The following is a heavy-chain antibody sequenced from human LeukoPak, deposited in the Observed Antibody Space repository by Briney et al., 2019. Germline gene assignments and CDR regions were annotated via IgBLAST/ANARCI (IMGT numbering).Heavy chain of an antibody. CDR3: ARPMAGSGGYYYYDMDV. CDR1: SYSSTSYW. Sequence: GESLLIFCKAASYSSTSYWISWVRQLPGKGREWMVSIDPSDSYTNYSPSFQGHVTISADKSISPDYLQWSSLKTSDTATYYCARPMAGSGGYYYYDMDVWGRGTTVTVS. CDR2: IDPSDSYT. J-gene: IGHJ6*02. D-gene: IGHD2-8*01. V-gene: IGHV5-10-1*01.